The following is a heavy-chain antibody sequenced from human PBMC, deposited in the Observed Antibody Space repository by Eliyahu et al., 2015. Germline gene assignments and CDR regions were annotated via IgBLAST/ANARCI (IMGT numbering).Heavy chain of an antibody. CDR1: XXXXDDXA. CDR2: ISWNSGSI. V-gene: IGHV3-9*01. D-gene: IGHD4-17*01. Sequence: EVQLVESGGGLVQPGRSLRLSCAASXXXXDDXAMHWVRQAPGKGLEWVSGISWNSGSIGYADSVKGRFTISRDNAKNSLYLQMNSLRAEDTALYYCAKSYGDGSYYYYGMDVWGQGTTVTVSS. CDR3: AKSYGDGSYYYYGMDV. J-gene: IGHJ6*02.